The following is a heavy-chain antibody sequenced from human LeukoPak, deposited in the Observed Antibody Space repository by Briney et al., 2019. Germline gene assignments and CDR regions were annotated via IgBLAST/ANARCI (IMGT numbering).Heavy chain of an antibody. D-gene: IGHD2-21*02. Sequence: ASVKVSCKTSGHTFSDYYMYWVRQAPGQGPEWMGWINPNSGGTNCAQRFQGRVTMTRDTSINTAYMELRSLRSDDTAVYYCARGPEDLAVVVTATEYFLHWGQGTLVTVSS. CDR2: INPNSGGT. CDR1: GHTFSDYY. CDR3: ARGPEDLAVVVTATEYFLH. J-gene: IGHJ1*01. V-gene: IGHV1-2*02.